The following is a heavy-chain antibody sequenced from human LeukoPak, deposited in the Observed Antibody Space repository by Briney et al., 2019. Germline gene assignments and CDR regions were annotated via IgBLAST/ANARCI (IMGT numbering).Heavy chain of an antibody. CDR1: GFTFSSYG. CDR2: IRYDGSNK. J-gene: IGHJ4*02. D-gene: IGHD1-26*01. Sequence: SGGSLRLSCAASGFTFSSYGMHWVRQAPGKGLEWVAFIRYDGSNKYYADSVKGRFTISRDNAKNSLYLQMNSLRAEDTAVYYRARAQREALLPFDYWGQGTLLTVSS. CDR3: ARAQREALLPFDY. V-gene: IGHV3-30*02.